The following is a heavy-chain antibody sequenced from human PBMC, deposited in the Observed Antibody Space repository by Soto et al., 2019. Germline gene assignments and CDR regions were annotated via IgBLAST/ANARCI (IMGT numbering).Heavy chain of an antibody. D-gene: IGHD3-16*02. CDR1: GFIFSDHY. V-gene: IGHV3-33*08. Sequence: PGGSLRLSCAASGFIFSDHYMDWVRQAPGKGLEWVAVIWYDGSNKYYADSVKGRFNISRDNSKNTLYLQMNSLRAEDTAVYYCARERRRGVLTPRGSGVSYPFSWGQGTLVTVS. J-gene: IGHJ5*02. CDR3: ARERRRGVLTPRGSGVSYPFS. CDR2: IWYDGSNK.